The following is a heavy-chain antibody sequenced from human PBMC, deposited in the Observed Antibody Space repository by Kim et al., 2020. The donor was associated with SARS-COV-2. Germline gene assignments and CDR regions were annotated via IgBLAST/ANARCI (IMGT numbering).Heavy chain of an antibody. CDR3: TSPYYYDSSGPKSGFDP. CDR2: IISKANSYAT. V-gene: IGHV3-73*01. D-gene: IGHD3-22*01. J-gene: IGHJ5*02. Sequence: GGSLRLSCAASGFTFSGSAMHWVRQASGKGLEWVGRIISKANSYATAYAASVKGRFTISRDDSKNTAYLQMNSLKTEDTAVYYCTSPYYYDSSGPKSGFDPWGQGTLVTVSS. CDR1: GFTFSGSA.